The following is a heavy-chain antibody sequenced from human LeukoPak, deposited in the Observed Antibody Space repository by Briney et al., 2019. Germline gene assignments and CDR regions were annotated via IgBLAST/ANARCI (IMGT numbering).Heavy chain of an antibody. CDR2: IYYSGST. V-gene: IGHV4-59*01. D-gene: IGHD6-13*01. CDR3: AKIAAAGTLYAFDI. CDR1: GGSISSYC. J-gene: IGHJ3*02. Sequence: SETLSLTCTVSGGSISSYCWSWIRQPPGKGLEWIGYIYYSGSTNYNPSLKSRVTISVDTSKNQFSLKLSSVTAADTAVYYCAKIAAAGTLYAFDIWGQGTMVTVSS.